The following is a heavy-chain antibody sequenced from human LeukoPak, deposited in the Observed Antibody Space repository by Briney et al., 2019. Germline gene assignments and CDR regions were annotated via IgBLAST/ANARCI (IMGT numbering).Heavy chain of an antibody. CDR3: ARDSAHDSSGYYGFDY. CDR2: ISSNGGST. CDR1: GLTFSRYS. V-gene: IGHV3-64*01. D-gene: IGHD3-22*01. Sequence: PGGPLRLSCAASGLTFSRYSFHWVRQAPGKGLEYVSGISSNGGSTDYANSVRGRFTISRDNSKNTLYLQMGSLRVEDMAVYYCARDSAHDSSGYYGFDYWGQGTLVTVSS. J-gene: IGHJ4*02.